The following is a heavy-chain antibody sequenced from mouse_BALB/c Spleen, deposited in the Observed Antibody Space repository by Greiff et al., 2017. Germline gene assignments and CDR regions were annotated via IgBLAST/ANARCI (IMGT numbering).Heavy chain of an antibody. CDR1: GYTFTDYA. Sequence: VKLQESGAELVRPGVSVKISCKGSGYTFTDYAMHWVKQSHAKSLEWIGVISTYYGDASYNQKFKGKATITVDKSSSTAYMELARLTSEDSAIYYCARDYYGSSYFAYWGQGTLVTVSA. CDR2: ISTYYGDA. CDR3: ARDYYGSSYFAY. V-gene: IGHV1S137*01. J-gene: IGHJ3*01. D-gene: IGHD1-1*01.